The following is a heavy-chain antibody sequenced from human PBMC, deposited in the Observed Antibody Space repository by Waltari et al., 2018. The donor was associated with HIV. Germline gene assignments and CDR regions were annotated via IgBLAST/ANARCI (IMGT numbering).Heavy chain of an antibody. V-gene: IGHV4-31*01. D-gene: IGHD3-9*01. CDR1: GGSISSGGYY. CDR3: ARDRIPDYDILTEQMSYYYYGMDV. Sequence: QVQLQESGPGLVKPSQPLSLTCTVSGGSISSGGYYWSWIRQHPGKGLAWIGYIYYSGSTYYNPSLRTLVTISLDTSKNQFSLKLSSVTAADTAVYYCARDRIPDYDILTEQMSYYYYGMDVWGQGTTVTVSS. J-gene: IGHJ6*02. CDR2: IYYSGST.